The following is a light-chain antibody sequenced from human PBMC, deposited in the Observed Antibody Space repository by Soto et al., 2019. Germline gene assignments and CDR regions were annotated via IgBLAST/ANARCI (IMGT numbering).Light chain of an antibody. J-gene: IGKJ1*01. CDR1: QSVSSSY. CDR3: QQYGSSPWT. Sequence: EIVLTQSPGTLSLSPGERATLSCRASQSVSSSYLAGYQQKPGLAPRLLMYGASSRATGIPDRFIGSGSGTDFTFTISRLEPEDYCQQYGSSPWTFGQGTKVELK. CDR2: GAS. V-gene: IGKV3-20*01.